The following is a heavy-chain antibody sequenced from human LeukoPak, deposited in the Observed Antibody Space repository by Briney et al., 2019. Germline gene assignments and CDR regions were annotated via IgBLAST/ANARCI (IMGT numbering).Heavy chain of an antibody. D-gene: IGHD2-2*01. CDR3: ARDDCTSCPRGGDAFDI. Sequence: GASLKVSCKASGYTFTGYYMHWVRQAPGQGLEWMGWINPNSGGTNYAQKFQGRVTMTRDTSISTAYMELSRLRSDDTAVYYCARDDCTSCPRGGDAFDIWGQGTMVTVSS. J-gene: IGHJ3*02. CDR1: GYTFTGYY. V-gene: IGHV1-2*02. CDR2: INPNSGGT.